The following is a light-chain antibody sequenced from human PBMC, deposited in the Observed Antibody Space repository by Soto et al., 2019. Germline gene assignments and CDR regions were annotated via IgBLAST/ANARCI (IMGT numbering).Light chain of an antibody. CDR1: QSVSSY. V-gene: IGKV3-11*01. Sequence: EIVLTQSPATLSLSPGERATLSCRASQSVSSYLACYQQKPGQAPRLLISDASSRATGIPARFSGRGSETAFPLTISSLEREDFAVYYCQQRSNRPLTFGQGTRVEMK. CDR3: QQRSNRPLT. CDR2: DAS. J-gene: IGKJ1*01.